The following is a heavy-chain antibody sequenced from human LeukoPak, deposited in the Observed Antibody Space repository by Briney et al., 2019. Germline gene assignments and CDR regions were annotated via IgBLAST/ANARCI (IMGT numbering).Heavy chain of an antibody. Sequence: PGGSLRLSCAASGFTFSSYGMNWVRQAPGKGLEWVAVISYDGSNEYYADSVKGRFTISRDNSKNTLYLQMNSLRAEDTAVYYCAVLTGRHPNFDYWGQGTLVTVSS. V-gene: IGHV3-30*03. D-gene: IGHD3-16*01. CDR1: GFTFSSYG. CDR3: AVLTGRHPNFDY. J-gene: IGHJ4*02. CDR2: ISYDGSNE.